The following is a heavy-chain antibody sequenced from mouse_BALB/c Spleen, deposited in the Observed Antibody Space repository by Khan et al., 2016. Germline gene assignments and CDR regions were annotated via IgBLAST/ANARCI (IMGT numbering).Heavy chain of an antibody. CDR2: INTETGEP. D-gene: IGHD1-1*01. Sequence: QIQLVQSGPELKKPGETVKISCKATGYTFTDYSMHWVKQAPGKGLKWMGWINTETGEPTYADDFKGRFAFSLETSASTAYLQINNLKNEDTATYLSARGVPITTRFAYWGQGTLVTVSA. V-gene: IGHV9-2-1*01. J-gene: IGHJ3*01. CDR1: GYTFTDYS. CDR3: ARGVPITTRFAY.